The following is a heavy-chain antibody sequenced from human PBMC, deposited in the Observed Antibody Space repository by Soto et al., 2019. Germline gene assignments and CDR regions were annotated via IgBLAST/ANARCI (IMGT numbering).Heavy chain of an antibody. J-gene: IGHJ4*02. D-gene: IGHD1-1*01. Sequence: QVHLVQSGAEVKKPGPSGRVSANCSVYTFTSYVFTGVRQAPGQGLEWMGWISAHNGNTDYAQKLQGRVTVTRDTSTSTAYMELRSLRSDDTAVYYCARGRYGDYWGQGALVTVSS. CDR1: VYTFTSYV. CDR2: ISAHNGNT. CDR3: ARGRYGDY. V-gene: IGHV1-18*01.